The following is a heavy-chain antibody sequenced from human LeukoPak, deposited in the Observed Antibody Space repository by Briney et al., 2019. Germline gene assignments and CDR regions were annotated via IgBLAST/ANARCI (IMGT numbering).Heavy chain of an antibody. J-gene: IGHJ4*02. D-gene: IGHD2-21*02. CDR2: ISRGSRHV. CDR3: ARGRRVVTAEYYFDY. V-gene: IGHV3-21*01. CDR1: GFTFSSYS. Sequence: GGSLRLSCAASGFTFSSYSMNWVRQAPGKGLEWVSSISRGSRHVYHADSLEGRFTISRDDAKNTLYLQMNSLRVDDTAVYYCARGRRVVTAEYYFDYWGQGTLVTVSS.